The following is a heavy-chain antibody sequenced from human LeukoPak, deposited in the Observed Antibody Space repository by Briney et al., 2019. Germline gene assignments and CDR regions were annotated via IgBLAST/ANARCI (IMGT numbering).Heavy chain of an antibody. CDR3: ARGVYLGNGYYFDY. V-gene: IGHV4-4*07. CDR2: IYTSGST. Sequence: SETLSLTCTVSGGSISSYYWSWIRQPAGKGLEWIGHIYTSGSTNYNSSLKSRVTMSVDTSKNQFSVKLNSVIAADTAMYYCARGVYLGNGYYFDYWGQGTLVTVSS. J-gene: IGHJ4*02. D-gene: IGHD2-8*01. CDR1: GGSISSYY.